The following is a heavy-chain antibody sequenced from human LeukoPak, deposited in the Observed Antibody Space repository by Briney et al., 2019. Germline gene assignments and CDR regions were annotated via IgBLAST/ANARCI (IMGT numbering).Heavy chain of an antibody. V-gene: IGHV4-4*07. D-gene: IGHD3-3*01. CDR1: GGSISSYY. Sequence: SETLSLTCTVSGGSISSYYWSWIRQPAGKGLEWIGRIYTSGSTNYNPSLKSRVTMSVDTSKNQFSLKLSSVTAVDTAVYYCARGSVRDFWSGYYRHQPYFDYWGQGTLVTVSS. CDR2: IYTSGST. CDR3: ARGSVRDFWSGYYRHQPYFDY. J-gene: IGHJ4*02.